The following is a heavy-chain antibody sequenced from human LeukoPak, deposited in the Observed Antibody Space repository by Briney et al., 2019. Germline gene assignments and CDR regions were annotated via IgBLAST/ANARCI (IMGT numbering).Heavy chain of an antibody. D-gene: IGHD6-19*01. V-gene: IGHV3-30*04. Sequence: GGSLRLSCAASRFSFSNFVMHWVRQAPGKGLEWVAVVSSDGTNKYYADSVRGRFTVSRDNSENTLYMEMNSLRPEDTAAYYCARDRPGISVAGAFDYWGQGTLVTVSS. CDR3: ARDRPGISVAGAFDY. J-gene: IGHJ4*02. CDR2: VSSDGTNK. CDR1: RFSFSNFV.